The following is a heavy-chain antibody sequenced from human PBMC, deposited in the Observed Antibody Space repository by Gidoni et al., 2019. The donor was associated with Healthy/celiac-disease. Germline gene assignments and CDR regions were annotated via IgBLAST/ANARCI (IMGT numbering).Heavy chain of an antibody. D-gene: IGHD3-16*01. CDR2: IYYSGST. Sequence: QVQLQESGPGLVKPSQTLSLTCPVSGCSISSGGYYWSWIRQHPGKGLGWIGYIYYSGSTYYNPSLKSRVTISVDTSKNQFSLKLSSVTAADTAVYYCARGDPFGQVGYWGQGTLVTVSS. V-gene: IGHV4-31*03. CDR1: GCSISSGGYY. CDR3: ARGDPFGQVGY. J-gene: IGHJ4*02.